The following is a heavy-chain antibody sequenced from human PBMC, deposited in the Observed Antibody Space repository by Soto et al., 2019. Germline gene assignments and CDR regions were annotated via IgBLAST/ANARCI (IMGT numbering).Heavy chain of an antibody. J-gene: IGHJ3*01. CDR2: IYQSGST. CDR3: AKDRLWGSSDRGAPDDFEV. V-gene: IGHV4-4*02. D-gene: IGHD6-6*01. CDR1: GGSISSRNW. Sequence: LSLTCTVSGGSISSRNWWSWLRQSPTKGLEWIGEIYQSGSTNYNPSLESRVTISVDKSKNQFSLELTSLTAADTAVYYCAKDRLWGSSDRGAPDDFEVWGQGTMVTVSS.